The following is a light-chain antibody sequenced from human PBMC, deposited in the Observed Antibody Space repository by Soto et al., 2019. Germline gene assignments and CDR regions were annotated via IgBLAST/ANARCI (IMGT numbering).Light chain of an antibody. CDR1: GSDIGAYNY. CDR3: SSSTTSSAGFVV. Sequence: QSALTQPASVSGSPGQSITISCTGTGSDIGAYNYVSWYQQHPGKAPKLIIYDVSNRPSGLSNRFSGSKSASTASLTISGLQAEDEADYYCSSSTTSSAGFVVFGGGTKVTVL. J-gene: IGLJ2*01. CDR2: DVS. V-gene: IGLV2-14*03.